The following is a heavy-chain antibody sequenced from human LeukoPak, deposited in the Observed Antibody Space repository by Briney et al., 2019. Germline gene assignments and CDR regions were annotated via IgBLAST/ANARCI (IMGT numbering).Heavy chain of an antibody. CDR3: ASDQRYAFDY. CDR1: GFSFTDSP. D-gene: IGHD3-9*01. Sequence: GGSLRLSCATSGFSFTDSPMNWVRQAPGKGLEWVSNIRTSAEGANYAYYADSVKGRVTISRDDAKNTLYPHMNSLRDDDTAVYYCASDQRYAFDYWGQGILVTVSS. V-gene: IGHV3-48*02. J-gene: IGHJ4*02. CDR2: IRTSAEGANYA.